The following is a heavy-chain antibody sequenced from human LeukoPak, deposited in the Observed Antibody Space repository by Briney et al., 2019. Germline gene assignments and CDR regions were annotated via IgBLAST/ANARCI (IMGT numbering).Heavy chain of an antibody. V-gene: IGHV5-10-1*01. Sequence: GESLKISCKGSGYSFTSYWISWVRQMPGEGLEWMGRIDPSDSYTNYSPSFQGHVTISADKSISTAYLQWSSLKASDTAMYYCARQGPPYDSRGYYQGVVDYWGQGTLVTVSS. CDR2: IDPSDSYT. CDR1: GYSFTSYW. D-gene: IGHD3-22*01. J-gene: IGHJ4*02. CDR3: ARQGPPYDSRGYYQGVVDY.